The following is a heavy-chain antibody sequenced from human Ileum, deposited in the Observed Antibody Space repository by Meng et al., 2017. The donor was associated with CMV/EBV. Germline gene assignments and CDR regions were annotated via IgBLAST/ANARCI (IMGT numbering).Heavy chain of an antibody. CDR1: GGSISSYY. D-gene: IGHD3-3*01. Sequence: SETLSLTCTVSGGSISSYYWSWIRQPPGKGLEWIGYIYYSGSTNYNPSLKSRVTISVDTSKNQFSLKLSSVTAADTAVYYCARGTPYYDFWSGYYLFDYWGQGTLVTVDS. CDR2: IYYSGST. J-gene: IGHJ4*02. V-gene: IGHV4-59*01. CDR3: ARGTPYYDFWSGYYLFDY.